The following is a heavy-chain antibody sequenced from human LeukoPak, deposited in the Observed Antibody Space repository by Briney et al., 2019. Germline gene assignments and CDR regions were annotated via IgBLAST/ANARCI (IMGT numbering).Heavy chain of an antibody. CDR2: ISYDGSNK. Sequence: GRFLRLSCAGSGFTFRSYAMHWVRQAPGKGLEWVAVISYDGSNKDYADSVKGRFTISRDNSKNTLFLQMNSLRAEDTAVYYCAREIFNGFDIWGQGTMVTVSS. CDR3: AREIFNGFDI. V-gene: IGHV3-30-3*01. CDR1: GFTFRSYA. J-gene: IGHJ3*02.